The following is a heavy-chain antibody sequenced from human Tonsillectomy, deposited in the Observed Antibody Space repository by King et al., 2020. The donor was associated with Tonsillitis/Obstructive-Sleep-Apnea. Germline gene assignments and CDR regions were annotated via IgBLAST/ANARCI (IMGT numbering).Heavy chain of an antibody. CDR1: GGSFSGYY. D-gene: IGHD4-23*01. Sequence: VQLQQWGAGLLKPSETLSLTCAVYGGSFSGYYWSWIRQPPGKGLEWIGEINHSGSTNYNPSLKSRVTISVDTSKNQFSLKLSSVTAADTAVYYCAIGVDYGGGACWFDPWGQGTLVTVSS. V-gene: IGHV4-34*01. J-gene: IGHJ5*02. CDR2: INHSGST. CDR3: AIGVDYGGGACWFDP.